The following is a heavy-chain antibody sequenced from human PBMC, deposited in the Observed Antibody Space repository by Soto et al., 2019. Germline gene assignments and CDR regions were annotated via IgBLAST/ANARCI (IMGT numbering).Heavy chain of an antibody. J-gene: IGHJ5*02. V-gene: IGHV3-23*01. CDR2: ISGSGGST. D-gene: IGHD3-10*01. CDR1: GFTFSGYA. CDR3: AQENSGSDSHWYEP. Sequence: GGSLRLCCAASGFTFSGYAMSCVRQAPGKGLELVSAISGSGGSTYYADSVKGRFTISRDNSKKTLYLQMNSLRAEDTAVDYCAQENSGSDSHWYEPWGQGTLVNVSS.